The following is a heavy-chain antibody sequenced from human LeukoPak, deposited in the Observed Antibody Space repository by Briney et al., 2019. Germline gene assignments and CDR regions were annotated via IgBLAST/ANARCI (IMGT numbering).Heavy chain of an antibody. CDR3: TRGRSAWGY. V-gene: IGHV3-49*04. J-gene: IGHJ4*02. CDR2: IRSKDYYETG. CDR1: GFRFRDYG. D-gene: IGHD3-3*01. Sequence: GRSLRLSCTASGFRFRDYGMSWVRQGPGEGLEWVGYIRSKDYYETGEYAASVKGRFTISRDDFESIAYLQMNSLRTEDTAIYYCTRGRSAWGYWGQGTLVVVSS.